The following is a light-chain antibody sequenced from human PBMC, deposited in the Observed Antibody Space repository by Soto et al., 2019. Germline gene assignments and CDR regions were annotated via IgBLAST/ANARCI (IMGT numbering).Light chain of an antibody. CDR2: AAS. CDR3: QPRTA. Sequence: IQLTQSPSSLSASVGDRVTITCRASQGISSYLAWYQQKPGKAPKLLIYAASTFQSGVPARFSGSGSGTDITLTGNSVQDEDFATYCCQPRTACGQGTKVEIK. CDR1: QGISSY. V-gene: IGKV1-9*01. J-gene: IGKJ1*01.